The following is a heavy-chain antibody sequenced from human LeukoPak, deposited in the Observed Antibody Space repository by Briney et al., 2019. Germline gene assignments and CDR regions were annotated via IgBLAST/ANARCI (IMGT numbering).Heavy chain of an antibody. V-gene: IGHV3-23*01. CDR3: AKIPWGMVRGTWGYFDY. CDR2: ISGSGGST. D-gene: IGHD3-10*01. CDR1: GFTFSSYA. J-gene: IGHJ4*02. Sequence: GGSLRLSCAASGFTFSSYAMSWVRQAPGKGLEWVSAISGSGGSTYYADSVKGRFTISRDNSKNTLYLQMNSLRAEDTAVYYYAKIPWGMVRGTWGYFDYWGQGTLVTVSS.